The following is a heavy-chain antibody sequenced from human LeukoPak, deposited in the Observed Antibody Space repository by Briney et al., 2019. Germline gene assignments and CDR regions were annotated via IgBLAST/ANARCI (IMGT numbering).Heavy chain of an antibody. CDR2: INPSSGGT. Sequence: ASVKVSCKASRYTFTDYYMHWVRQAPGQGLEWMGWINPSSGGTNYAQKFQGRVTVTRDTSISTAYMDLSRLRSDDTAVYYCARAGVWDYSDSSGYHNAAFDIWGQGTMVTVSS. V-gene: IGHV1-2*02. CDR1: RYTFTDYY. CDR3: ARAGVWDYSDSSGYHNAAFDI. D-gene: IGHD3-22*01. J-gene: IGHJ3*02.